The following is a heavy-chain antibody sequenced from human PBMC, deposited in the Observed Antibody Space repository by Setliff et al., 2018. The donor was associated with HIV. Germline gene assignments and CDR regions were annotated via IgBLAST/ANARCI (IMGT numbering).Heavy chain of an antibody. D-gene: IGHD2-8*01. J-gene: IGHJ3*02. CDR1: GFSFSDYY. CDR2: ISSSSRHI. Sequence: GGSLRLSCAASGFSFSDYYMSWIRQAPGKGLEWISYISSSSRHINYADSVKVRFTITRDNAKNSLYLQMTGVGSEDTAIYFCAKDAGVTRSQSFDMWGQGTMVTVSS. V-gene: IGHV3-11*05. CDR3: AKDAGVTRSQSFDM.